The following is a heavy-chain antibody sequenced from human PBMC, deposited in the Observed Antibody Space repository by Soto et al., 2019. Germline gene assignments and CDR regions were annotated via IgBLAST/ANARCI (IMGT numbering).Heavy chain of an antibody. V-gene: IGHV2-5*01. J-gene: IGHJ4*01. D-gene: IGHD5-18*01. CDR2: LYWNDDK. CDR3: AHSGYSYCLDYFDY. CDR1: GFSLSTSGVG. Sequence: QITLKESGPTLVKPTQTLTLTCTFSGFSLSTSGVGVGWIRQPPGKALEWLALLYWNDDKRYRPSLKSRLTIPKDTAQNQVVLTMSSMDPVDTATYYCAHSGYSYCLDYFDYWGRGTLVTVSS.